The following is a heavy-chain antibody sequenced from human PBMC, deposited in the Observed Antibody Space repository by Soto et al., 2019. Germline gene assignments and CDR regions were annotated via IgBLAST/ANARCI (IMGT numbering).Heavy chain of an antibody. V-gene: IGHV1-2*02. CDR3: ARDLSRQSWKWFDH. J-gene: IGHJ5*02. CDR1: VYTFTYHY. Sequence: GXSVKVSCKTSVYTFTYHYINWVRQAPGQGPEYMGWIHPNSGDTKYTQRFQGRVTMTRDTSISTAYMELRRLTSDDTAVYYCARDLSRQSWKWFDHWGHGTLVTVSS. CDR2: IHPNSGDT. D-gene: IGHD1-1*01.